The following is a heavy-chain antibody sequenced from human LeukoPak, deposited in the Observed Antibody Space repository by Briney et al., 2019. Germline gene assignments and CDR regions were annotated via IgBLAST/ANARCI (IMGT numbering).Heavy chain of an antibody. CDR1: GFTFSSYD. Sequence: GGSLRLSCAASGFTFSSYDMTWVRQAPGRGLEWVSSIRPSGDNTHYSDSVKGRFTISRDNSKNTLYLQMNSLRAEDTAVYYCARRAGAYSHPYDYWGQGTLVTVSS. J-gene: IGHJ4*02. CDR3: ARRAGAYSHPYDY. V-gene: IGHV3-23*01. D-gene: IGHD4/OR15-4a*01. CDR2: IRPSGDNT.